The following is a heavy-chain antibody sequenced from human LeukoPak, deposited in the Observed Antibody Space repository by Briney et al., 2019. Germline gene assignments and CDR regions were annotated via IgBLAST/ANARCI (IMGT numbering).Heavy chain of an antibody. J-gene: IGHJ6*03. V-gene: IGHV1-2*06. D-gene: IGHD6-19*01. CDR1: GYTFTGYY. CDR3: ATGIAVAGTMGYYYYYYMDV. Sequence: AASVKVSCKASGYTFTGYYMHWVRQAPGQGLEWMGRINPNSGGTNYAQKFQGRVTMTRDTSISTAYMELSRLRSDDTAVYYCATGIAVAGTMGYYYYYYMDVWGKGTTVTVSS. CDR2: INPNSGGT.